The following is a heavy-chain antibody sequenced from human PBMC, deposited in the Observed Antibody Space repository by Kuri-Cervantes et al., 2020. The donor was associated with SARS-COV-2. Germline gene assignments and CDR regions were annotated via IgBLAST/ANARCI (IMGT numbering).Heavy chain of an antibody. CDR3: ARDQWYCSGGSCYSRQFYYYYYMDV. V-gene: IGHV1-24*01. CDR1: GYTLTELS. CDR2: LDPEDGET. J-gene: IGHJ6*03. D-gene: IGHD2-15*01. Sequence: ASVKVSCKVSGYTLTELSMHWVRQAPGKGLEWMGGLDPEDGETIYAQKFQGRVTMTEDTSTDTAYMELRSLRSDDTAVYYCARDQWYCSGGSCYSRQFYYYYYMDVWGKGTTVTVSS.